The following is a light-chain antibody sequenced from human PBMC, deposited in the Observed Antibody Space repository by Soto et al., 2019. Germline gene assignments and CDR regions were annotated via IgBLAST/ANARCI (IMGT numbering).Light chain of an antibody. CDR1: SSDVGFYNY. CDR2: DVA. J-gene: IGLJ3*02. Sequence: SVLTQPASVSGSPGQSITISCTGTSSDVGFYNYVSWYQQHPGKAPKLMLYDVANRPSGVSNRFSGSKSGNTASLTISGLQAEDEADYYCSSYTTSITWVFGGGTKLTVL. CDR3: SSYTTSITWV. V-gene: IGLV2-14*01.